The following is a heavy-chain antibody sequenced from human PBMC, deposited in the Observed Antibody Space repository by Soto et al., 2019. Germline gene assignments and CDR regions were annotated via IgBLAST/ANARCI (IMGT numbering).Heavy chain of an antibody. CDR3: AKVIVVIAAAGDYFDY. CDR1: GITFNNYA. CDR2: VSGNSGSS. J-gene: IGHJ4*02. V-gene: IGHV3-23*01. Sequence: EVQLLESGGGLVQPGGSLKLSCAASGITFNNYAMSWVRQAPGKGLEWVSVVSGNSGSSGYADSVKGRFTISRDNSKNTLYLQMNSLRDEDTAVYYCAKVIVVIAAAGDYFDYWGQGTLVTVSS. D-gene: IGHD2-15*01.